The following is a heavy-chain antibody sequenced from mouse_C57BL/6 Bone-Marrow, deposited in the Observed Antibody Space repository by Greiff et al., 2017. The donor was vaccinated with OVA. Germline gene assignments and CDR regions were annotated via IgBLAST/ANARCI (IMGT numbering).Heavy chain of an antibody. J-gene: IGHJ2*01. CDR3: ARIAGSRYFDY. Sequence: VKLQQSGAELVKPGASVKMSCKASGYTFTSYWITWVKQRPGQGLEWIGDIYPGSGSTNYNEKFKSKATLTVDTSSSTAYMELHSLTSEDSAVYFCARIAGSRYFDYWGQGTTLTVSS. D-gene: IGHD1-1*01. CDR1: GYTFTSYW. V-gene: IGHV1-55*01. CDR2: IYPGSGST.